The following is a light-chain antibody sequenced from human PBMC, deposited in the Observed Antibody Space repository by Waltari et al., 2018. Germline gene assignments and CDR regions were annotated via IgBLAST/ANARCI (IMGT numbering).Light chain of an antibody. CDR2: DAS. CDR1: QDISNY. CDR3: QRYDNLPLMYT. Sequence: DIQMTQSPSSLSASVGDRVTITCQASQDISNYLNWYQQKPGKAPKLLIYDASNLETGVPSRFGGSGSGTDFTFTISSLQPEDIATYYCQRYDNLPLMYTFGQGTKLEIK. V-gene: IGKV1-33*01. J-gene: IGKJ2*01.